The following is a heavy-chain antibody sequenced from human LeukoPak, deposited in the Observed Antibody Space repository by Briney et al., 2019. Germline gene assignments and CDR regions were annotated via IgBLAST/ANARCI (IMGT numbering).Heavy chain of an antibody. CDR3: ARGGEGVLMVYARGNAFDI. V-gene: IGHV1-2*06. CDR1: GYTFTGYY. Sequence: GASVKVPCKASGYTFTGYYMHWVRQAPGQGLEWMGRINPNSGGTNYAQKFQGRVTMTRDTSISTAYMELSRLRSDDTAVYYCARGGEGVLMVYARGNAFDIWGQGTMVTVSS. D-gene: IGHD2-8*01. J-gene: IGHJ3*02. CDR2: INPNSGGT.